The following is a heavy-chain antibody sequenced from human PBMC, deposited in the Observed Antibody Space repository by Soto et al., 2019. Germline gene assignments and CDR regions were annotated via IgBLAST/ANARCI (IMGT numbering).Heavy chain of an antibody. Sequence: QLQLQESGPPGLLRPSQTLSLTCTVSGGSISSSYYCWAWIRQPPGKGLEWIGTIDNAGGIYYNPSLKGRVTISEDTSKNQFSLKLSSVTAADTAVYYCARQRGEWRWYFDLWGRDTLVTVSS. CDR1: GGSISSSYYC. J-gene: IGHJ2*01. V-gene: IGHV4-39*01. D-gene: IGHD2-8*01. CDR3: ARQRGEWRWYFDL. CDR2: IDNAGGI.